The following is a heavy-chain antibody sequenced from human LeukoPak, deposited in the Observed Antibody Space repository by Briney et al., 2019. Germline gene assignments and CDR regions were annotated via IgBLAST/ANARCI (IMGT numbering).Heavy chain of an antibody. V-gene: IGHV1-18*01. J-gene: IGHJ3*02. Sequence: ASVKVSCKASGYTFTRYGLNWVRQAPGQGLEWMGWISAYNGNTDYAQNLQGRLPMTTDTSTSTAYMELRSLRFDDTAVYYCARIMRPPHPTDILTGYYNVLENDAFDIWGQGTMVTVSS. CDR3: ARIMRPPHPTDILTGYYNVLENDAFDI. CDR1: GYTFTRYG. D-gene: IGHD3-9*01. CDR2: ISAYNGNT.